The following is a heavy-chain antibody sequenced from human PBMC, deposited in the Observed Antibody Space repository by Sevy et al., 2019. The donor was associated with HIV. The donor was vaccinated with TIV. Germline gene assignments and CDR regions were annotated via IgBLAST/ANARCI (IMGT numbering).Heavy chain of an antibody. V-gene: IGHV3-30*09. CDR2: ISYDGFNK. J-gene: IGHJ4*02. CDR1: GFTFSTYD. CDR3: VIPFSGGGGGY. D-gene: IGHD2-8*02. Sequence: GGSLRLSCAGSGFTFSTYDMHWVRQPPGRGLEWVSTISYDGFNKYYRDSVKGRFAISRDNSKNTQYLQMNSLRVEDTAVYYCVIPFSGGGGGYWGQGTLVTVSS.